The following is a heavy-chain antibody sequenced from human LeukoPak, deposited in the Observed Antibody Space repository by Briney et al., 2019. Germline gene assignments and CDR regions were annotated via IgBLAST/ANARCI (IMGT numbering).Heavy chain of an antibody. Sequence: GGSLRLSCAASGFAFSSYAMTWVRQAPGKGLQWVSTISGSGGSTYYADSVKGRFTISRDNSKNTLYLQMNSLRAEDTAVYYCADYGGNFPNWGQGTLVTVSS. CDR1: GFAFSSYA. CDR2: ISGSGGST. CDR3: ADYGGNFPN. V-gene: IGHV3-23*01. D-gene: IGHD4-23*01. J-gene: IGHJ4*02.